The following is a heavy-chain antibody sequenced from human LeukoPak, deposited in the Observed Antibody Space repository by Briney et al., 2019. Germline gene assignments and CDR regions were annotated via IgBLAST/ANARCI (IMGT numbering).Heavy chain of an antibody. CDR1: GYTFTSYA. D-gene: IGHD3-10*01. J-gene: IGHJ4*02. Sequence: ASVKVSCKASGYTFTSYAMHWVRQAPGQGLEWMGWFNAGNGNTKYSQKFQGRVTITRDTSASTAYMELSSLRSEDTAVYYCARYFVKGSYFDYWGQGTLVTVSS. CDR3: ARYFVKGSYFDY. CDR2: FNAGNGNT. V-gene: IGHV1-3*01.